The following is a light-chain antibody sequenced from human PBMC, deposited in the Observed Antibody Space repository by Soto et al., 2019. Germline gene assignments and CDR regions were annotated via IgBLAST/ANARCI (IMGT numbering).Light chain of an antibody. Sequence: IQMPQSPSAMSASVGDRVTISCRASQGISTLFAWYQQKPGKAPKLLIYDASTLESGVPSRFSGSGSGADFTLTISSLQPEDFATYYCQQFYDYPLTFGGGTKVDIK. CDR3: QQFYDYPLT. CDR1: QGISTL. CDR2: DAS. J-gene: IGKJ4*01. V-gene: IGKV1D-13*01.